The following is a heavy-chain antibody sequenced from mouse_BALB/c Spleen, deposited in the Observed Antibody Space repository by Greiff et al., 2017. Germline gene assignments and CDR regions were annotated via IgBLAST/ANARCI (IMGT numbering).Heavy chain of an antibody. V-gene: IGHV3-8*02. D-gene: IGHD1-1*01. Sequence: EVQLQESGPSLVKPSQTLSLTCSVTGDSITSGYWNWIRKFPGNKLEYMGYISYSGSTYYNPSLKSRISITRDTSKNQYYLQLNSVTTEDTATYYCARSPRDDYGSYYAMDYWGQGTSVTVSS. CDR1: GDSITSGY. CDR2: ISYSGST. CDR3: ARSPRDDYGSYYAMDY. J-gene: IGHJ4*01.